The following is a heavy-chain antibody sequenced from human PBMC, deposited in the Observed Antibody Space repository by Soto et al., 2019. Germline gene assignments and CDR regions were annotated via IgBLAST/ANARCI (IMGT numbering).Heavy chain of an antibody. CDR3: VRESRTDEDGYDARGYYFDY. V-gene: IGHV3-11*06. CDR1: GSTFSDYY. Sequence: QVQLVESGGGLVKPGGSLRLACAASGSTFSDYYMIWVRQAPGKGLEWVSFISLGDSYKKTADSVKGRFTISRDNAQNALYLQMNSLRAEDTGLYYCVRESRTDEDGYDARGYYFDYWGQGTLVTVSS. CDR2: ISLGDSYK. J-gene: IGHJ4*02. D-gene: IGHD5-12*01.